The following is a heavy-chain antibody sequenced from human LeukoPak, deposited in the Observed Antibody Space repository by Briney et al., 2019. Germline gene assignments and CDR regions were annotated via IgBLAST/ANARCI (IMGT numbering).Heavy chain of an antibody. Sequence: GGSLRLSCAASGFTFSSYAMSWVRQAPRKGREWVSAISGSGDSTYYADPVKGRFTISRDNSKNMLYLQMSSLRAEDTAVYYCATEARQVSGIVSARDYWGQGTLVTVSS. D-gene: IGHD6-13*01. CDR2: ISGSGDST. CDR3: ATEARQVSGIVSARDY. CDR1: GFTFSSYA. V-gene: IGHV3-23*01. J-gene: IGHJ4*02.